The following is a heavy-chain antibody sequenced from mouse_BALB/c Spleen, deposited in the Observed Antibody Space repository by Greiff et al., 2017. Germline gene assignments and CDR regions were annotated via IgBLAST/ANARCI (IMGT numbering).Heavy chain of an antibody. CDR2: IWSGGST. CDR1: GFSLTSYG. Sequence: VKVVESGPGLVQPSQSLSITCTASGFSLTSYGVHWVRQSPGKGLEWLGVIWSGGSTDYNAAFISRLSISKDNSKSQVFFKMNSLQADDTAIYYCARDGNYVMDYWGQGTSVTVSS. J-gene: IGHJ4*01. V-gene: IGHV2-4-1*01. D-gene: IGHD2-1*01. CDR3: ARDGNYVMDY.